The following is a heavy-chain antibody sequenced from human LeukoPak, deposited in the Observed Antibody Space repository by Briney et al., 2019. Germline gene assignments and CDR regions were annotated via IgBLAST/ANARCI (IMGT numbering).Heavy chain of an antibody. V-gene: IGHV1-2*02. Sequence: ASVKVSCKASGYTFTYYDFNWVRQAPGQGLEWMGWINPNSGGTNYAQKFQGRVTMTRDTSISTAYMELSRLRSDDTAVYYCARADIVVVVAALFAFDIWGQGTMVTVSS. CDR2: INPNSGGT. J-gene: IGHJ3*02. CDR3: ARADIVVVVAALFAFDI. D-gene: IGHD2-15*01. CDR1: GYTFTYYD.